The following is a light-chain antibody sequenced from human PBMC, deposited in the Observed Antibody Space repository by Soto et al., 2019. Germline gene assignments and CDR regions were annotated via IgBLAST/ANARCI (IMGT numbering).Light chain of an antibody. V-gene: IGKV3-11*01. CDR2: DAS. CDR3: QWRSDWPPRLT. CDR1: ESIGNY. Sequence: EVVLTQSQATLSLSPGERATLSCRASESIGNYLAWYQQKLGQAPKLLIYDASHRAIGIPGRFSGDGSGTDFPRTIRSLEPEDVAVYYCQWRSDWPPRLTFGGGTKVEIK. J-gene: IGKJ4*01.